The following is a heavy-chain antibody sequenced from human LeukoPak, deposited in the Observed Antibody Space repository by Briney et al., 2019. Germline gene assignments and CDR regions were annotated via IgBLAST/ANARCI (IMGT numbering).Heavy chain of an antibody. CDR2: INWDDGGI. V-gene: IGHV3-9*01. Sequence: PGGSLRLSCAASGFTFGDNTMHWVRHAPGKGLEWLSGINWDDGGIVYAQSVRGRFTISRDNAKNSLYLQMNSLRPEDTALYYCARDDHNVLTDNFDYWGPGTLVTVSS. J-gene: IGHJ4*02. CDR1: GFTFGDNT. D-gene: IGHD3-9*01. CDR3: ARDDHNVLTDNFDY.